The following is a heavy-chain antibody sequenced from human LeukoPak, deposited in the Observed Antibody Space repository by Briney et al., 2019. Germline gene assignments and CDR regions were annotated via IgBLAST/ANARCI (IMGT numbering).Heavy chain of an antibody. Sequence: GGSLRLSCAASGFTFSSYSMNWVRQAPGKGLEWVPYISSSSSTIYYADSVKGRFTISRDNAKNSLYLQMNSLRAEDTAVYYCARSGFTWIQHPYAMDVWGPGTTVTVSS. CDR2: ISSSSSTI. D-gene: IGHD5-18*01. J-gene: IGHJ6*02. CDR1: GFTFSSYS. V-gene: IGHV3-48*01. CDR3: ARSGFTWIQHPYAMDV.